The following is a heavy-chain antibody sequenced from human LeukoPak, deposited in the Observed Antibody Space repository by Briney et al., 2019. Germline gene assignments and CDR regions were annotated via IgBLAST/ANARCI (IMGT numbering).Heavy chain of an antibody. CDR1: GYSFTSYW. CDR3: CASTFYCSSTSCYTSRWFDP. CDR2: IYPGDSDT. D-gene: IGHD2-2*02. J-gene: IGHJ5*02. Sequence: GESLKISCKGSGYSFTSYWIGWVRQMPGKGLEWMGIIYPGDSDTRYSPSFQGLVTISADKSISTAYLQWSSLKASDTAMYYCCASTFYCSSTSCYTSRWFDPWGQGTLVTVSS. V-gene: IGHV5-51*01.